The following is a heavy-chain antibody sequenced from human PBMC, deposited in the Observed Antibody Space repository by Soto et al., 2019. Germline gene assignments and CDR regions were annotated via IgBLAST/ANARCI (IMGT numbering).Heavy chain of an antibody. CDR1: GFSFSKLW. CDR2: IRQDGSEK. Sequence: GGSLRLSCAASGFSFSKLWMSWVRQTPGKGLEWVANIRQDGSEKNYVDSVKGRFTISRDNGRNSLYLQMNSLRFEDTAVYYCTSRYLAHCFCSVCSAPYDYWSQGA. V-gene: IGHV3-7*05. CDR3: TSRYLAHCFCSVCSAPYDY. J-gene: IGHJ4*02. D-gene: IGHD2-15*01.